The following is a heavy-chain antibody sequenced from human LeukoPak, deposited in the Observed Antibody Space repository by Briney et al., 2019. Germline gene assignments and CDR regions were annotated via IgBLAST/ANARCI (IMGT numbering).Heavy chain of an antibody. CDR3: ARAKYASAGFDS. V-gene: IGHV4-61*05. D-gene: IGHD2-2*01. J-gene: IGHJ4*02. CDR1: GGSISSSSYY. CDR2: FYYTGST. Sequence: PSETLSLTCTVSGGSISSSSYYWGWIRQPPGEGLEWIGFFYYTGSTNYNPSLKSRVTISVDTSKNQLSLKLNSVTAADTGIYYCARAKYASAGFDSWGQGVLVTVSS.